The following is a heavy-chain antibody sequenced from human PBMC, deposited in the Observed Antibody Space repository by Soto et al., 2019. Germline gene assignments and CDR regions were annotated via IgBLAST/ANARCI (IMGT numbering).Heavy chain of an antibody. J-gene: IGHJ4*02. V-gene: IGHV4-38-2*01. Sequence: PSETLSLTCAVSGSSISNTYYWGWIRQPPGKGLEWIGSMYNSGSTSYNPSLKSRVTISVDTSKNQFSLKLRSVTVADTAVYYGARNDSSGGGYFDSWGQGTLVTVSS. CDR1: GSSISNTYY. CDR3: ARNDSSGGGYFDS. D-gene: IGHD3-22*01. CDR2: MYNSGST.